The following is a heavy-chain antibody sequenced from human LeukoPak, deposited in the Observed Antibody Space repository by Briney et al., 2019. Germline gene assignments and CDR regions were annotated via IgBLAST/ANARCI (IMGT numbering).Heavy chain of an antibody. CDR2: IYYSGST. CDR3: ARSTEHDYGDYVDYYGMDV. D-gene: IGHD4-17*01. V-gene: IGHV4-31*03. CDR1: GGSISSGGYY. J-gene: IGHJ6*02. Sequence: PSETLSLTCTVSGGSISSGGYYWSWIRQHPGKGLEWIGYIYYSGSTYYNPSLKSRVTTSVDTSKNQFSLKLSSVTAADTAVYYCARSTEHDYGDYVDYYGMDVWGQGTTVTVSS.